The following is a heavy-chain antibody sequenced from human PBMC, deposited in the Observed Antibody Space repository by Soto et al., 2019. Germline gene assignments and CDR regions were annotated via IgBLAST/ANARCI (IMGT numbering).Heavy chain of an antibody. Sequence: LRLSCAASGFTFSSYGMHWVRQAPGKGLEWVAVISYDGSNKYYADSVKGRFTISRDNSKNTLYLQMNSLRAEDTAVYYCAKPSRGGYNWNYFDYCGQGTLVTVSS. J-gene: IGHJ4*02. CDR2: ISYDGSNK. CDR3: AKPSRGGYNWNYFDY. D-gene: IGHD1-20*01. CDR1: GFTFSSYG. V-gene: IGHV3-30*18.